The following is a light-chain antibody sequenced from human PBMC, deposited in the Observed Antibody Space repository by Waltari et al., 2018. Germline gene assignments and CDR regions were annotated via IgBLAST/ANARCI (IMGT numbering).Light chain of an antibody. CDR1: QLGDGY. CDR2: QGV. V-gene: IGLV3-1*01. CDR3: QAWDSNIVL. Sequence: SYELTQPPSVSVSPGQTATITCSGHQLGDGYASWYQQKPGQSPVLVIHQGVRRPAGIPERFSGSNSGNTATLTITGTQSMDDADYYCQAWDSNIVLFGGGTKLTVL. J-gene: IGLJ2*01.